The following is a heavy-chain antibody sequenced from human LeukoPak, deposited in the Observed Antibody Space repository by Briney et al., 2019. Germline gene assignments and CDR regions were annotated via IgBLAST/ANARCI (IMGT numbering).Heavy chain of an antibody. CDR3: ATHPSVDASMYYFDH. CDR2: INHSGST. V-gene: IGHV4-34*01. J-gene: IGHJ4*02. D-gene: IGHD5-12*01. Sequence: SETLSLTCAVYGGSFSGYYWSWIRQPPGKGLEWIGEINHSGSTNYNPSLKSRVTISVDTSKNQFSLKLSSVTAADTAVYYCATHPSVDASMYYFDHWGQGTLVTISS. CDR1: GGSFSGYY.